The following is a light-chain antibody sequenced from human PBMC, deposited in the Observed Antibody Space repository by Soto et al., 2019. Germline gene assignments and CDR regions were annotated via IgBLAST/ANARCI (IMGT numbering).Light chain of an antibody. Sequence: EIVLTQSPGTLSLSPGERATLSCRASQTIGSSHLAWYQQKPGQAPRLLLYGTSSRATGIPDRFSGSGSGTDFTLTISCLQSEDFATYYCQQYYSYPRTFGQGTKVDIK. CDR3: QQYYSYPRT. CDR2: GTS. V-gene: IGKV3-20*01. J-gene: IGKJ1*01. CDR1: QTIGSSH.